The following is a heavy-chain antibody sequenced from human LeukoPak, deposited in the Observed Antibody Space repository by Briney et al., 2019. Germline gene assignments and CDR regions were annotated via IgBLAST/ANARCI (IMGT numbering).Heavy chain of an antibody. CDR3: ARGGTTGTPFDH. J-gene: IGHJ4*02. CDR1: GFTFSSYW. V-gene: IGHV3-7*01. Sequence: PGGSLRLSCVASGFTFSSYWMTWVRQAPGKGLEWVANIKQDGSEEYYVDSVKGRFTISRDNAKNSLYLQMNSLRAEDTAVYYCARGGTTGTPFDHWGQGTLVTVSS. CDR2: IKQDGSEE. D-gene: IGHD1-1*01.